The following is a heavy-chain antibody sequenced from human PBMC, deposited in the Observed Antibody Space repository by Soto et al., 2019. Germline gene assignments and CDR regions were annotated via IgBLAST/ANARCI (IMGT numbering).Heavy chain of an antibody. CDR3: AREGLLWFGELFQAFDY. D-gene: IGHD3-10*01. J-gene: IGHJ4*02. CDR2: ISYDGSNK. Sequence: GGSLRLSCAASGFTFSSYAMHWVRQAPGKGLEWVAVISYDGSNKYYADSVKGRFTISRDNSKNTLYLQMNSLRAEDTAVYYCAREGLLWFGELFQAFDYWGQGTLVTVSS. CDR1: GFTFSSYA. V-gene: IGHV3-30-3*01.